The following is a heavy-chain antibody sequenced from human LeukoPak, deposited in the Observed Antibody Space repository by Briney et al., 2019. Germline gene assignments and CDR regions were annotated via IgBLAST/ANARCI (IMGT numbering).Heavy chain of an antibody. Sequence: SETLSLTCAVYGGSFSGYYWSWIRQPPGKGLEWIGEINHSGSTNYNPSLKSRVTISVDTSKNQFSLKLSSVTAADTAVYYCARPSTEYYYDSSGYFPDAFDIWGQGTMVTVSS. D-gene: IGHD3-22*01. CDR1: GGSFSGYY. V-gene: IGHV4-34*01. CDR3: ARPSTEYYYDSSGYFPDAFDI. CDR2: INHSGST. J-gene: IGHJ3*02.